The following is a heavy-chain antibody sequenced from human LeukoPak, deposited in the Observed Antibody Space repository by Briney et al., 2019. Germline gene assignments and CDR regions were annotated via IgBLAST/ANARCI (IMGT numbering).Heavy chain of an antibody. CDR1: GFTFSSYW. Sequence: GGSLRLSCAASGFTFSSYWMHWVRQAPGKGLVWISRINSDGSGTSYADSVKGRFTIFRDNAKNTLYLQMNSLRAEDTAVYYCARADDGANSWVNYWGQGTLVTVSS. J-gene: IGHJ4*02. D-gene: IGHD4-23*01. CDR2: INSDGSGT. CDR3: ARADDGANSWVNY. V-gene: IGHV3-74*01.